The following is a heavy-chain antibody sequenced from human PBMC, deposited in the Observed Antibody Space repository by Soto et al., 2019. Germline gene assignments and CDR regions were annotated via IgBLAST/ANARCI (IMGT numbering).Heavy chain of an antibody. D-gene: IGHD6-13*01. CDR3: ARGGTSGWLKGAYDV. Sequence: QVQLVQSGAEVKKPGSSVKVSCKASGGTLNKHAITWVRRAPGQGPEWLGGIIPMFGIPNYPRKFQGRVTITAEDATNTSPMELHSLTSDDTAVYYCARGGTSGWLKGAYDVWGQVTMVTDS. CDR1: GGTLNKHA. CDR2: IIPMFGIP. V-gene: IGHV1-69*01. J-gene: IGHJ3*01.